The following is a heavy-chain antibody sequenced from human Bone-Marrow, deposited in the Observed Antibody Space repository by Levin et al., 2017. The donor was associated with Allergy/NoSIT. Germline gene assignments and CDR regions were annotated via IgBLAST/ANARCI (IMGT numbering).Heavy chain of an antibody. CDR3: ARGWSRATYFNY. J-gene: IGHJ4*02. Sequence: TSETLSLTCTVSGASIRTNYWNWIRQTPGKGLEWIGYLSYGGSIDYNPSLQSRVTISADTSKNEVSLSLRSVTAADTAVYFCARGWSRATYFNYWGQGSLVTVSS. D-gene: IGHD3-3*01. V-gene: IGHV4-59*01. CDR1: GASIRTNY. CDR2: LSYGGSI.